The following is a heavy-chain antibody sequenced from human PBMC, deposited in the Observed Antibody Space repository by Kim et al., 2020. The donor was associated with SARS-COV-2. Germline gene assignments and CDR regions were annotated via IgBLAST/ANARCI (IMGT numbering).Heavy chain of an antibody. Sequence: ASVKVSCKASGYTFSSYAIHWLRQAPGQGFEWMGWINGRNGDTKYSQNFQGRVTITRDTSASTAYMELSSLRFEDTAFYYCARGGRGVFFWGQGTLVTVSS. V-gene: IGHV1-3*01. D-gene: IGHD3-10*01. CDR3: ARGGRGVFF. CDR1: GYTFSSYA. J-gene: IGHJ1*01. CDR2: INGRNGDT.